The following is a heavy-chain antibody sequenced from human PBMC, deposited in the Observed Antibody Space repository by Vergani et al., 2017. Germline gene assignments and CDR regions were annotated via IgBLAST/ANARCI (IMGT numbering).Heavy chain of an antibody. CDR3: ARGLTSIYDYYFFYMDV. J-gene: IGHJ6*03. CDR1: GFTVSSNY. D-gene: IGHD2/OR15-2a*01. Sequence: EVQLVESGGGLVQPGGSLRLSCAASGFTVSSNYMSWVRQAPGKGLEWVSVIYSGGSTYYADSVKGRFTISRHNSKNTVYLQMNSLRAEDTGIYYCARGLTSIYDYYFFYMDVWGKGTTVTVS. CDR2: IYSGGST. V-gene: IGHV3-53*04.